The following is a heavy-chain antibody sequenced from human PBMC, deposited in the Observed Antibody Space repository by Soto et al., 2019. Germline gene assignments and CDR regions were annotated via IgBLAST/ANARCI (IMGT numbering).Heavy chain of an antibody. CDR3: ARDGEYYDFWSGFID. V-gene: IGHV1-18*01. Sequence: QVQLVQSGAEVKKPGASVKVSCKASGYTFTSYGIRWVRQAPGQGREWMGWISAYNGNTNYAQKLQGRVTMTTDTATSTAYMELRSLRSDDTAVYYCARDGEYYDFWSGFIDWGQGTLVTVSS. CDR2: ISAYNGNT. D-gene: IGHD3-3*01. CDR1: GYTFTSYG. J-gene: IGHJ4*02.